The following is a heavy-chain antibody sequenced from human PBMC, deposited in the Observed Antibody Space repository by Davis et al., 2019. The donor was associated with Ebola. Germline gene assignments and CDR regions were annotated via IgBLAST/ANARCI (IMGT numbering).Heavy chain of an antibody. V-gene: IGHV4-59*01. CDR1: GGSISAYY. CDR2: VYYSGST. Sequence: ESLKISCPVSGGSISAYYWNWIRLTPGKGLEWIGRVYYSGSTDYNPSLESRVIISADVSKNQFSLYLTSVTAADTALYYCARDPKGAFDYWGQGTLVTVSS. D-gene: IGHD3-16*01. J-gene: IGHJ4*02. CDR3: ARDPKGAFDY.